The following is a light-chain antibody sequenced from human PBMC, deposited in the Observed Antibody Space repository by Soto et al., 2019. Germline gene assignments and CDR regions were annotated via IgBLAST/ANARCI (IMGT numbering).Light chain of an antibody. J-gene: IGLJ2*01. CDR3: QAWDSNTVV. Sequence: SYELTQPPSLSVSPGQTASITCSGDKLEEKYACWYQQKPGQSPVLVIYQDNKRPSGIPERFSGSKSGNTATLTISGTQAMDEADFYCQAWDSNTVVFGGRTKLTVL. V-gene: IGLV3-1*01. CDR2: QDN. CDR1: KLEEKY.